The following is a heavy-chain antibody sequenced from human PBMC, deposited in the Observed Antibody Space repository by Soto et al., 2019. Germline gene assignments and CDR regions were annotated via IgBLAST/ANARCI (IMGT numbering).Heavy chain of an antibody. D-gene: IGHD3-10*01. Sequence: GGSLRLSCAASGFTFSSYSMNWVRQAPGKGLEWVSYISSSSSTIYYADSVKGRFTISRDNAKNSLYLQMNSLRDEDTAVYYCARRPMVRGVIINWFDPWGQGTLVTVSS. J-gene: IGHJ5*02. V-gene: IGHV3-48*02. CDR1: GFTFSSYS. CDR2: ISSSSSTI. CDR3: ARRPMVRGVIINWFDP.